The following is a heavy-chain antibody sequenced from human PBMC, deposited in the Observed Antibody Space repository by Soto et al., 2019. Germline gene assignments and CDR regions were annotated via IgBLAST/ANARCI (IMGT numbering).Heavy chain of an antibody. CDR1: GFTFSSYA. CDR3: ARTTLTGDSSGYWGMDV. Sequence: GGSLRLSCAASGFTFSSYAMHWVRQAPGKGLEWVAVISYDGSNKYYADSVKGRFTISRDNSKNTLYLQMNSLRAEDTAVYYCARTTLTGDSSGYWGMDVWGQGTTVTVSS. CDR2: ISYDGSNK. J-gene: IGHJ6*02. D-gene: IGHD3-22*01. V-gene: IGHV3-30-3*01.